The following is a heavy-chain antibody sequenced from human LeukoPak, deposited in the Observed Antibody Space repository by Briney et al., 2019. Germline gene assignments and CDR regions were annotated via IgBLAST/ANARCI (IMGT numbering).Heavy chain of an antibody. V-gene: IGHV3-30*02. D-gene: IGHD4-11*01. Sequence: GGSLRLSCAASGFTISSYGMHWVRQAPGKGLEWVAFIRYDGSNKYYADSVKGRFTISRDNSKNTLYLQMNSLRAEDTAVYYCAAGDIYSNYLFWFDPRGQGTLVTVSS. CDR1: GFTISSYG. J-gene: IGHJ5*02. CDR3: AAGDIYSNYLFWFDP. CDR2: IRYDGSNK.